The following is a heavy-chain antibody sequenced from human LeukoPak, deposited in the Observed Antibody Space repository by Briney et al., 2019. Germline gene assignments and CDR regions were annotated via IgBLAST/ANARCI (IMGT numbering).Heavy chain of an antibody. CDR3: ARGVPRRKVYSSGWYVGNWFDP. V-gene: IGHV4-39*01. D-gene: IGHD6-19*01. CDR2: IYYSGST. J-gene: IGHJ5*02. Sequence: SETLSLTCTVSGGSISSSSYYWGWIRQPPGKGLEWIGSIYYSGSTYYNPSLKSRVTISVDTSKNKFSLKLSSVTAADTAVYYCARGVPRRKVYSSGWYVGNWFDPWGQGTLVTVSS. CDR1: GGSISSSSYY.